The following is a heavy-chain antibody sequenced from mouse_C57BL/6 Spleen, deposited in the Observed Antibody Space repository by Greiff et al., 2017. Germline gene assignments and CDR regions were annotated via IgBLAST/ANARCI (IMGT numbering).Heavy chain of an antibody. J-gene: IGHJ4*01. CDR1: GYTFTDYY. CDR2: INPNNGGT. CDR3: ARLGVVPGAMDY. D-gene: IGHD1-1*02. V-gene: IGHV1-26*01. Sequence: VQLQQSGPELVKPGASVKISCKASGYTFTDYYMNWVKQSHGKSLEWIGDINPNNGGTSYNQKFKGKATLTVDKSSSTAYMELRSLTSEDSAVXYCARLGVVPGAMDYWGQGTSVTVSS.